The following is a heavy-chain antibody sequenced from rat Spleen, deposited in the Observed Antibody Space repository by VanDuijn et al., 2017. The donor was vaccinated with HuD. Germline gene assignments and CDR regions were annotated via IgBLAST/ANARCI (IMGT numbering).Heavy chain of an antibody. D-gene: IGHD1-11*01. CDR2: MWSDGDT. Sequence: QMQLKESGPGLVQPSQTLSLTCTVSGLSLNRYHVHWVRQPPQKGLAWMGVMWSDGDTSYNSGIKSRLRISRDISESQVFLKMNSLQTEDTAIYFCTRTYGGYTSHWFAYWGQGTLVTVSS. J-gene: IGHJ3*01. V-gene: IGHV2-32*01. CDR3: TRTYGGYTSHWFAY. CDR1: GLSLNRYH.